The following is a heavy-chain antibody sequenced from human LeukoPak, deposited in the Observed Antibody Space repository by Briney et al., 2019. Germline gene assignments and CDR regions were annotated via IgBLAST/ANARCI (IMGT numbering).Heavy chain of an antibody. J-gene: IGHJ4*02. CDR1: GGTFSSYA. Sequence: SVKVSCKASGGTFSSYAISWVRQAPGQGLEWMGGIIPIFGTANYAQKFQGRVTITADESTSTAYMELSSLRSEDTAVYYCARKGVGGSRDRYFDYWGQGTLVTVSS. D-gene: IGHD1-26*01. V-gene: IGHV1-69*13. CDR3: ARKGVGGSRDRYFDY. CDR2: IIPIFGTA.